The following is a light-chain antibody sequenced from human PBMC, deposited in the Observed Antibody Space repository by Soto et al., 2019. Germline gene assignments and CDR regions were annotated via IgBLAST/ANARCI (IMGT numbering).Light chain of an antibody. CDR2: GNI. CDR3: SSYTTSTTQV. V-gene: IGLV1-40*01. J-gene: IGLJ2*01. Sequence: QSVLTQPPSVSGAPGQRVTISCTGSSSNIGAGYDVHWYQQRPGTAPKLLIFGNINRPSGVPDRFSGSKSGTSASLAITGLQAEDEGDYYCSSYTTSTTQVFGGGTQLTVL. CDR1: SSNIGAGYD.